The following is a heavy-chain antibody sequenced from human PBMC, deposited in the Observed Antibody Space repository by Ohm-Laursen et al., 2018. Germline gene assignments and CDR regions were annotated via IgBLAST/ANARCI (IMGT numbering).Heavy chain of an antibody. Sequence: ASVKVSCKASGYTFTSYYMHWVRQAPGQGLEWMGIINPSGGSTNYAQKLQGRVTMTRNTSISTAYMELSSLRSEDTAVYYCARSESLVVVDDYWGQGTLVTVSS. CDR1: GYTFTSYY. CDR3: ARSESLVVVDDY. J-gene: IGHJ4*02. CDR2: INPSGGST. D-gene: IGHD2-15*01. V-gene: IGHV1-46*01.